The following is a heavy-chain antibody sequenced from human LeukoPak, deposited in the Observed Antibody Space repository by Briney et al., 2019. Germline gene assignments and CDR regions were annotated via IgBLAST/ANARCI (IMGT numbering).Heavy chain of an antibody. D-gene: IGHD6-19*01. V-gene: IGHV3-53*01. CDR2: IYSNTHT. J-gene: IGHJ4*02. CDR1: GFTVSHNH. Sequence: PGGPLRLSCVTSGFTVSHNHMSWVRQAPGKGLEWVSLIYSNTHTYYADSVKGRFTISKDHSKNTLYLQMNSLRVEDTAIYYCARDSERNGWSFDYWGQGTVVTVSS. CDR3: ARDSERNGWSFDY.